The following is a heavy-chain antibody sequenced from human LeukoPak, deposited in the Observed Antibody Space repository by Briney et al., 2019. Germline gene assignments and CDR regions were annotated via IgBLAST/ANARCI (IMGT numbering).Heavy chain of an antibody. D-gene: IGHD6-6*01. CDR1: YY. V-gene: IGHV4-39*01. Sequence: YYWGWIRQPPGKGLEWIGSIYYSGSTYYNPSLKSRVTMSVDTSKNQFSLRLSSVTAADTSLYYCARHTGHMQYNSSYKFDYWGQGTLVTVSS. CDR2: IYYSGST. J-gene: IGHJ4*02. CDR3: ARHTGHMQYNSSYKFDY.